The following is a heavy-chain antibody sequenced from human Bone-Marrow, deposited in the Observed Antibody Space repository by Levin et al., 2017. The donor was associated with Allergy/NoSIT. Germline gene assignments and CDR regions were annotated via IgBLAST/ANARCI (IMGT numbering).Heavy chain of an antibody. V-gene: IGHV4-4*02. D-gene: IGHD3-9*01. J-gene: IGHJ4*02. CDR2: IYYSEKT. Sequence: NASETLSLTCAVSGGSLSISAWWSWVRQAPGKGLEWIGEIYYSEKTNYSPSLKNRVTIMVHKFESRFSLKLASVTAADTAVYYCARRFALERQYDWSPNYFDSWGQGILVTVSS. CDR1: GGSLSISAW. CDR3: ARRFALERQYDWSPNYFDS.